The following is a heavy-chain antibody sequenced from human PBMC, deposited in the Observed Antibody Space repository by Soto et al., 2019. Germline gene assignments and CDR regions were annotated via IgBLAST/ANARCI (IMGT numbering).Heavy chain of an antibody. CDR3: AKDAGGSFDY. V-gene: IGHV3-23*01. J-gene: IGHJ4*02. CDR1: GFTFSSYS. CDR2: ISGGGGGTI. D-gene: IGHD1-26*01. Sequence: PGGSLRLSCAASGFTFSSYSMSWVRQAPGKGLEWVSSISGGGGGTIYSADSVKGRFTISRDNSKNTLYLHMNSLRVEDTAVYYCAKDAGGSFDYWGQGTPVTVS.